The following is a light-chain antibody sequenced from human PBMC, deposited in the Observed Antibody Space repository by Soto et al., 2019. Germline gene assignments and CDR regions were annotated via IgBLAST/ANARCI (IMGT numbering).Light chain of an antibody. V-gene: IGKV1-5*01. CDR2: DAS. CDR3: HSTA. CDR1: QGISRW. J-gene: IGKJ5*01. Sequence: DIQMTQSPSSVSASVGDRVTITCRASQGISRWLAWYQQKPGRAPKLLIYDASTLESGVPSRFSGSGSEIEFTLTISRLQPDDFATYFCHSTAFGQRRPREI.